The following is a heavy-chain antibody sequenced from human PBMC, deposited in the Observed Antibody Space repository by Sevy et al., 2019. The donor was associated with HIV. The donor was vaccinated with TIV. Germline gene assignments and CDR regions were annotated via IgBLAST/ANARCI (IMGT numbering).Heavy chain of an antibody. CDR1: GGSISSYY. D-gene: IGHD6-13*01. CDR3: ARDYPIAAAGTLDYYYGMDV. CDR2: IYTSGST. Sequence: SETLSLTCTVSGGSISSYYWSWIRQPAGTGLEWIGRIYTSGSTNYNPSLKSRVTMSVDTSKNQFSLKLSSVTAADTAVYYCARDYPIAAAGTLDYYYGMDVWGQGTTVTVSS. V-gene: IGHV4-4*07. J-gene: IGHJ6*02.